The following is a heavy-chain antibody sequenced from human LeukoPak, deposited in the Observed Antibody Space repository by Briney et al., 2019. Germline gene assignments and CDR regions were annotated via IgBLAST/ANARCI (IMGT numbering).Heavy chain of an antibody. CDR3: ARDNYAGASWFDP. Sequence: EASVKVSCKASGGTFSSYAISWVRQAPGQGLEWMGWIIPIFGTANYAQKFQGKVTSTTDESTSTGYMELSSLRSEDTAVYYCARDNYAGASWFDPWGQGTLVTVSS. V-gene: IGHV1-69*05. CDR1: GGTFSSYA. CDR2: IIPIFGTA. J-gene: IGHJ5*02. D-gene: IGHD1-7*01.